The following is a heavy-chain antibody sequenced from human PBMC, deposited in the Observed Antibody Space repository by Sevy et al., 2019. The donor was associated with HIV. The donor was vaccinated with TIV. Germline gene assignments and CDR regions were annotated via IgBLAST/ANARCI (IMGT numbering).Heavy chain of an antibody. J-gene: IGHJ4*02. Sequence: ASVKVSCKVSGYTLTKLSMHWVRQAPGKGLEWMGSFDPEDGETIHAQRFQGRLSMTEDTSTETAYMELSSLSSEDTAVYYCATTNDYYGNSGDPFDYWGQGSLVTVSS. CDR3: ATTNDYYGNSGDPFDY. CDR1: GYTLTKLS. D-gene: IGHD3-22*01. CDR2: FDPEDGET. V-gene: IGHV1-24*01.